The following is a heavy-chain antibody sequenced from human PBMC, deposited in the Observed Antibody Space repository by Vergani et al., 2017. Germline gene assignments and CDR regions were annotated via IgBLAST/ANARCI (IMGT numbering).Heavy chain of an antibody. CDR1: GFTFSTYA. Sequence: EVQLLESGGGLVQPGGSLRLSCAASGFTFSTYALTWVRQAPGKGLELVSTISSDGGSTYYADSVKGRFTISRDNSKNTLSLQMNSLTAEDTAIYYCAGPQGTSAYYYGGFYYWDQGTLVTVSS. V-gene: IGHV3-23*01. CDR3: AGPQGTSAYYYGGFYY. CDR2: ISSDGGST. D-gene: IGHD3-22*01. J-gene: IGHJ4*02.